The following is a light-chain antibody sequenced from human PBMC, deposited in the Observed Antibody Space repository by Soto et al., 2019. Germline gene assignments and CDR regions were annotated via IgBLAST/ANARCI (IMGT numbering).Light chain of an antibody. CDR1: SGSIASNY. Sequence: NFMLTQPHSVSESPGKTVTISCTRSSGSIASNYVQWYQQRTGSAPTTVIYEDNQRPSGVPDRFSVSIDISSNSASLTISGLKTKDDSGDYCQSYDSRNWVFGGGTNVTVL. J-gene: IGLJ3*02. CDR3: QSYDSRNWV. V-gene: IGLV6-57*03. CDR2: EDN.